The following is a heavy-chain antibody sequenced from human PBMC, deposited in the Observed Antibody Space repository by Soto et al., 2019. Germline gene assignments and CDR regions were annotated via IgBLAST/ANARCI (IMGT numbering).Heavy chain of an antibody. J-gene: IGHJ4*02. Sequence: GGSLRLSCAASGFTFSDFAMNWVRQAPGKGLEWVAYISTSGSPISYADSVKGRFTISRDNGKNSLSLQMNSLRAEDTAVYYCARDRGAPSYGYYFDYWGQGTLVTVSS. D-gene: IGHD3-10*01. CDR2: ISTSGSPI. CDR3: ARDRGAPSYGYYFDY. V-gene: IGHV3-48*01. CDR1: GFTFSDFA.